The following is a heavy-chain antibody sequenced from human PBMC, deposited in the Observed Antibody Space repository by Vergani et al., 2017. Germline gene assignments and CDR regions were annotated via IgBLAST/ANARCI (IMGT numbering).Heavy chain of an antibody. CDR1: GYTFTSYG. J-gene: IGHJ5*02. Sequence: QVQLVQSGAEVKKPGASVKVSCKASGYTFTSYGISWVRQAPGQGLEWMGWISTYNGNTNYAQKPQGRVTMTTGTSTSTAYVELRSLRSDDTAVYYCARDRRDYSCWFDPWGQGTLVTVSS. CDR3: ARDRRDYSCWFDP. V-gene: IGHV1-18*01. CDR2: ISTYNGNT. D-gene: IGHD4-11*01.